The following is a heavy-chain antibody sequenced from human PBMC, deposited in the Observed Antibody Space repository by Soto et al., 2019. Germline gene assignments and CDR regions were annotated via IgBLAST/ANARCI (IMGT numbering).Heavy chain of an antibody. CDR3: TRNGDWNFDH. Sequence: SETLSLTCAVSGGSISGGEWWSWVRQPPGKGLEWIGEINHSGSTGYNPSLKSRVTISVDRPKNQLSLKLSSVTAADTAVYYCTRNGDWNFDHWGQGTLVTVS. CDR1: GGSISGGEW. CDR2: INHSGST. J-gene: IGHJ4*02. V-gene: IGHV4-4*02. D-gene: IGHD4-17*01.